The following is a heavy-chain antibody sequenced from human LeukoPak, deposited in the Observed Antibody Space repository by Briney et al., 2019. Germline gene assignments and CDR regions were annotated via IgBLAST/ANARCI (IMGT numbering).Heavy chain of an antibody. J-gene: IGHJ3*02. CDR2: IYYSGST. V-gene: IGHV4-59*01. D-gene: IGHD1-26*01. CDR3: ARFLRGATNALEI. CDR1: GGSISSYY. Sequence: PSETLSLTCTVSGGSISSYYWSWIRQPPGKGLEWIGYIYYSGSTNYNPSLKSRVTISVDTSKNQFSLKLNSVTAADTAVYYCARFLRGATNALEIWGQGTMVTVSS.